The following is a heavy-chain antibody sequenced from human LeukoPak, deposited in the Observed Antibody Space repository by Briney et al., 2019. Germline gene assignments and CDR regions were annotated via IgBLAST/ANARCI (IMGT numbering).Heavy chain of an antibody. CDR3: AREGRGEYFDY. Sequence: EVQLVESGGGLVQPGGSLRLSCAASGFTFSSYWMNWVRQAPVKGREWVATINHDGSEKYYVDCVKCRFTISTDNGKSSLYLQLDGLRAEDTAVYYCAREGRGEYFDYWGQGTLVTVSS. J-gene: IGHJ4*02. V-gene: IGHV3-7*01. D-gene: IGHD3-10*01. CDR2: INHDGSEK. CDR1: GFTFSSYW.